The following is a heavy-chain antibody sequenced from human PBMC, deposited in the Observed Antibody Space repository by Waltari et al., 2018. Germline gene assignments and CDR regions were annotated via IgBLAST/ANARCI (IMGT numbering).Heavy chain of an antibody. CDR2: TSHSGST. CDR3: ARDSPDTATDY. CDR1: AYSISSGYY. J-gene: IGHJ4*02. D-gene: IGHD5-18*01. V-gene: IGHV4-38-2*02. Sequence: QVQLQESGPGLVKPSETLSLTCTVSAYSISSGYYWGWCRQPRGKGLEWIGSTSHSGSTYYNPPLKSPVTISVDTSKNQFSLKLSSVTAADTAVYYCARDSPDTATDYWGQGTLVTVSS.